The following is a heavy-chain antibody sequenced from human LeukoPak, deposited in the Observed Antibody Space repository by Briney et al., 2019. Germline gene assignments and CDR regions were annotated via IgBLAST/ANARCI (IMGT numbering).Heavy chain of an antibody. V-gene: IGHV3-23*01. J-gene: IGHJ3*02. CDR2: IRVGGGSA. D-gene: IGHD4-17*01. CDR3: ARDPTGDYIGAFDM. CDR1: GSTFGAYA. Sequence: PGRCLRLSCTASGSTFGAYAIMSVRHARGEGPGWVSAIRVGGGSAFYADSVKGRFTISRDNSRYTLFLQMKRLRAEHTAVYYCARDPTGDYIGAFDMWGPGTMVTVSS.